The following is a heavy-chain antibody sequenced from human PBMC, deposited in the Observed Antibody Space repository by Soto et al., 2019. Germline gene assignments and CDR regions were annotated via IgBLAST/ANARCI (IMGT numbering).Heavy chain of an antibody. V-gene: IGHV4-34*01. J-gene: IGHJ6*02. Sequence: QVQLQQWGAGLLKPSETLSLTCAVNGGSFSGYYWNWIRQSAGKGLEWIGRVHHSGTTNYNPSLKSRLTISLDTAKTHFSLQLNSVTAADTAMYYCVRQTGFFDWSSHVTGPGGMDVWGQGTAVTVSS. CDR1: GGSFSGYY. CDR3: VRQTGFFDWSSHVTGPGGMDV. D-gene: IGHD3-9*01. CDR2: VHHSGTT.